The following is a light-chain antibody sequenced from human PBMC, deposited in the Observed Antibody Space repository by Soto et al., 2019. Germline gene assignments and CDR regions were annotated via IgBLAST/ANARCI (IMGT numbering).Light chain of an antibody. CDR3: SSYTISSTYV. J-gene: IGLJ1*01. Sequence: QSALTQPASVSGSPGQSITISCTGTSSDVGGYNYVSWYQQHPGKAPKLMIYEVSNRPSGVSNRFSGSKSGNTASLTISGLQAEDEAYYYCSSYTISSTYVFGTGTKVPVL. V-gene: IGLV2-14*01. CDR2: EVS. CDR1: SSDVGGYNY.